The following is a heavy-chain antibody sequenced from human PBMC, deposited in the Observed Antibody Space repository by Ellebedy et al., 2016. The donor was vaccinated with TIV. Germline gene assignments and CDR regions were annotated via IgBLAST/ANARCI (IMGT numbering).Heavy chain of an antibody. CDR2: IKSKTDGGTT. CDR1: GFTFSNAW. D-gene: IGHD5-12*01. CDR3: TTDPVDIVATTKGY. V-gene: IGHV3-15*07. Sequence: GESLKISCAASGFTFSNAWMNWVRQAPGKGLEWVGRIKSKTDGGTTDYAAPVKGRFTISRDDSKNTLYLQMNSLKTEDTAVYYCTTDPVDIVATTKGYWGQGTLVTVSS. J-gene: IGHJ4*02.